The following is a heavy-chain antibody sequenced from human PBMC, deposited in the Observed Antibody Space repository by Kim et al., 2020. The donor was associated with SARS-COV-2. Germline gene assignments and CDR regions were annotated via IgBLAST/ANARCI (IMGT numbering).Heavy chain of an antibody. V-gene: IGHV6-1*01. Sequence: KWYNNYAVSMKSRITITPDTSTNQFSLQLDSVTPEETAVYYCARGNAFDPWGQGTLVTVSS. J-gene: IGHJ5*02. D-gene: IGHD2-2*01. CDR3: ARGNAFDP. CDR2: KWYN.